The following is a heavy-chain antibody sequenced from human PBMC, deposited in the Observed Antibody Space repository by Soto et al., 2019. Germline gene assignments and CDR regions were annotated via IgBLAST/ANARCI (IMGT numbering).Heavy chain of an antibody. CDR3: ARDRGYSGYDPRSHYYYYGMDV. J-gene: IGHJ6*02. CDR2: IYYSGST. V-gene: IGHV4-59*01. Sequence: QVQLQESGPGLVKPSETLSLTCTVSGGSISSYYWSWIRQPPGKGLEWIGYIYYSGSTNYNPSLKRRVTISVDTSKNQFSLKLSSVTAADTAVYYCARDRGYSGYDPRSHYYYYGMDVWGQGTTVTVSS. D-gene: IGHD5-12*01. CDR1: GGSISSYY.